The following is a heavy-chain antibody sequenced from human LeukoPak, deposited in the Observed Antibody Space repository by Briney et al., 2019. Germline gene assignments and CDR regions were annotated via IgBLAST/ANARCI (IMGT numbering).Heavy chain of an antibody. CDR2: INGRGGST. CDR1: GFTVSSNS. Sequence: GGSLRLSCAASGFTVSSNSMSWVRQAPGKGLEWVSGINGRGGSTYYADSVKGRFTISRDNSKNTLYLQMNSLRAEDTAVYYCAKGGIVHPFDIWGQGTMVTVSS. D-gene: IGHD1-26*01. J-gene: IGHJ3*02. CDR3: AKGGIVHPFDI. V-gene: IGHV3-23*01.